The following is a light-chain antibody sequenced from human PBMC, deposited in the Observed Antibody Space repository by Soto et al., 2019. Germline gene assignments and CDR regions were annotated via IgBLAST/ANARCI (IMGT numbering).Light chain of an antibody. V-gene: IGLV1-40*01. CDR1: SSNIGAGYD. Sequence: QSVLTQPPSVSGAPGQRVTISCTGSSSNIGAGYDVHWYQQLPGTAPKLLIYGNSNRPSGVPDRFSGSKSGTSASLAITGVQAEDEADYYCQSYDSSLSVLYVCGTGTKLTVL. J-gene: IGLJ1*01. CDR3: QSYDSSLSVLYV. CDR2: GNS.